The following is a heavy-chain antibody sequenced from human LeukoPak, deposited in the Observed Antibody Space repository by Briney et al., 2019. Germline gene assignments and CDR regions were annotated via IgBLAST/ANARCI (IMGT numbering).Heavy chain of an antibody. CDR1: GGSFSGYY. CDR2: INHSGST. Sequence: SETLSLTCAVYGGSFSGYYWSWIRQPPGKGLEWIGEINHSGSTNYNPSLKSRVTISVDTSKNQFSLKLSSVTAADTAVYYCARVLGSWYAPAGFDDWGQGTLVTVSS. CDR3: ARVLGSWYAPAGFDD. J-gene: IGHJ4*02. D-gene: IGHD6-13*01. V-gene: IGHV4-34*01.